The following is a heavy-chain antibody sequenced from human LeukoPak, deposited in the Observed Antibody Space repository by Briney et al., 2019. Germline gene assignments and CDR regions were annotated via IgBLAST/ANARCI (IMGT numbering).Heavy chain of an antibody. CDR2: VSGNGDST. V-gene: IGHV3-23*01. D-gene: IGHD6-13*01. CDR3: AKDTSAAAINWFDP. J-gene: IGHJ5*02. CDR1: GFTFSNYA. Sequence: GGSLRLSCAASGFTFSNYAMSWVRQAPGKGLEWVSSVSGNGDSTYYPDSVRGRFTISRDNSKNTLFLQMNSLRAEDTAVYYCAKDTSAAAINWFDPWGQGTLVTVSS.